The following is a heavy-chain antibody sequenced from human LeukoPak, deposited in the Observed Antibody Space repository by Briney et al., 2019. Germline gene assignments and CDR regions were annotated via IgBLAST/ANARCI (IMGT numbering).Heavy chain of an antibody. Sequence: GGALRLSCVASRCTFSTYAMGWVRPAPGRGREWVSSMKGGSGDPFYADSVKGRFTISRDNSKNTLFLQLNSLRAEDSAVYYCAKGGHDFNPFYWWGQGTLVTVSS. J-gene: IGHJ4*02. CDR2: MKGGSGDP. D-gene: IGHD2-21*02. V-gene: IGHV3-23*01. CDR3: AKGGHDFNPFYW. CDR1: RCTFSTYA.